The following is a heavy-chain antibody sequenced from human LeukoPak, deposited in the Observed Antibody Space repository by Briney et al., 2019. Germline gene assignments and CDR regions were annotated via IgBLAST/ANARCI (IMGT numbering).Heavy chain of an antibody. CDR1: GGSFSGYY. V-gene: IGHV4-34*01. D-gene: IGHD2-2*01. J-gene: IGHJ5*02. Sequence: PSETLSLTGAVYGGSFSGYYWSWIRQPPGKGLEWIGEINHSGSTSYNPSLKSRVTISVDTSKNQFSLKLSSVTAADTAVYYCARRVVPAASSGLNWFDPWGQGTLVTVSS. CDR3: ARRVVPAASSGLNWFDP. CDR2: INHSGST.